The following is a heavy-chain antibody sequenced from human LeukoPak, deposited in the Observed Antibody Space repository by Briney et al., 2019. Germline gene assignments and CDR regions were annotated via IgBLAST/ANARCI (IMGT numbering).Heavy chain of an antibody. CDR3: ARDRGLIYSYGWFDP. V-gene: IGHV4-59*01. Sequence: SETLSLTCTVSGGSISNKYWSWIRQPPGKGLEWIGYIYYSGSTNYNPSLKSRVTISVDTSKNQFSLKLSSVTAADTAVYYCARDRGLIYSYGWFDPWGQGTLVTVSS. D-gene: IGHD5-18*01. J-gene: IGHJ5*02. CDR1: GGSISNKY. CDR2: IYYSGST.